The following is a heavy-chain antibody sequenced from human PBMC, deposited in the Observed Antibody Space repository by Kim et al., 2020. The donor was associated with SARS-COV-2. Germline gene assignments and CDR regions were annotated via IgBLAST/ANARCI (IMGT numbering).Heavy chain of an antibody. V-gene: IGHV3-23*01. CDR2: ISGSGGST. CDR1: GFTFSSYA. D-gene: IGHD2-2*01. J-gene: IGHJ4*02. CDR3: AHSDCSSTSCLTLIDY. Sequence: GGSLRLSCAASGFTFSSYAMSWVRQAPGKGLEWVSAISGSGGSTYYADSVKGRFTISRDNSKNTLYLQMNSLRAEDTAVYYCAHSDCSSTSCLTLIDYWGQGTLVTVSS.